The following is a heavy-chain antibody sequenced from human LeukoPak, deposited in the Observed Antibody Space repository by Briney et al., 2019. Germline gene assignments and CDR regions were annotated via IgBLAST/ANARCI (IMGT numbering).Heavy chain of an antibody. CDR3: ARDNGYNWNDWDWASARNYFDY. CDR2: IYYSGST. V-gene: IGHV4-39*02. D-gene: IGHD1-20*01. Sequence: SETLSLTCTVSGGSISSSSYYWGWIRQPPGKGLEWIGSIYYSGSTYYNPSLKSRVTISVDTSKNQFSLKLSSVTAADTAVYYCARDNGYNWNDWDWASARNYFDYWGQGTLVTVSS. J-gene: IGHJ4*02. CDR1: GGSISSSSYY.